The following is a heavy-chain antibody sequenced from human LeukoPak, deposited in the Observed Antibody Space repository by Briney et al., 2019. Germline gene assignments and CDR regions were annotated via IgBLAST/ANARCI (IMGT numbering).Heavy chain of an antibody. V-gene: IGHV3-21*01. D-gene: IGHD6-13*01. CDR1: GFTFSSYN. CDR3: ARVSLGAAAGTSR. J-gene: IGHJ4*02. Sequence: GGSLRLSCAASGFTFSSYNMNWVRQAPGKGLEWVSSISSSSSYIYYTDSVKGRFTISRDNAKNSQYLQMNSLRADDTAIYYCARVSLGAAAGTSRWGQGTLVTVSS. CDR2: ISSSSSYI.